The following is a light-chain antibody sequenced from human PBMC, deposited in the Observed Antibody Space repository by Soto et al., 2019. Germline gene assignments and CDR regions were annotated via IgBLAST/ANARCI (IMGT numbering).Light chain of an antibody. CDR3: SLYTSSSTPVV. J-gene: IGLJ2*01. CDR2: DVS. CDR1: SSDVGGYNY. Sequence: QSVLTQPASVSGSPGQSITISCTGTSSDVGGYNYVSWYQQHPGKAPKLMIYDVSNRPSGVSNRFSRSKSGNTASLTISWRQAEDEADYYCSLYTSSSTPVVFGGGTKLTVL. V-gene: IGLV2-14*01.